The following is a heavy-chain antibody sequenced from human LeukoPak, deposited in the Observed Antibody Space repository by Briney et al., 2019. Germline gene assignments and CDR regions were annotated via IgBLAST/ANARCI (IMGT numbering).Heavy chain of an antibody. Sequence: GGSLRLSCAASGFTFSSYTMSWVRQAPGKGLEWVSAISGSGGSTYYADSVKGRFTISRDNSKNTLYLQMNSLRAEDTAVYYCAKDPFVVVVAATGDWFDPWGQGTLVTVSS. CDR3: AKDPFVVVVAATGDWFDP. CDR2: ISGSGGST. CDR1: GFTFSSYT. V-gene: IGHV3-23*01. J-gene: IGHJ5*02. D-gene: IGHD2-15*01.